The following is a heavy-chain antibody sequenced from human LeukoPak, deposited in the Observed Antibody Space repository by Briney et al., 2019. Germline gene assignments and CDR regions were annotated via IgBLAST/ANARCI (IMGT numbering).Heavy chain of an antibody. Sequence: SQTLSLTCAISGDXVSSNSASWNWFRQSPSRCLEWLGRTFYTSKWNNDYAVSVKSRITINPDTSKNHFSLQLNSVTPEDTAVYYCARRRYYDYTGFFDYWGQGTLVTVSS. CDR1: GDXVSSNSAS. CDR2: TFYTSKWNN. CDR3: ARRRYYDYTGFFDY. D-gene: IGHD3-22*01. J-gene: IGHJ4*02. V-gene: IGHV6-1*01.